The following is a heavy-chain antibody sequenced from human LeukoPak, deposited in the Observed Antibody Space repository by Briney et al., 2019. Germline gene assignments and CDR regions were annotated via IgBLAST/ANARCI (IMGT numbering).Heavy chain of an antibody. CDR3: TTGPIAVAYRGPDY. V-gene: IGHV3-15*01. J-gene: IGHJ4*02. D-gene: IGHD6-19*01. Sequence: GGSLRLSCAASGFTFSNAWMSWVRQAPGKGLEWVGRIKSKTDGGTTDYAAPVKGRFTISRGDSKNTLYLQMNSLKTEDTAVYYCTTGPIAVAYRGPDYWGQGTLVTVSS. CDR1: GFTFSNAW. CDR2: IKSKTDGGTT.